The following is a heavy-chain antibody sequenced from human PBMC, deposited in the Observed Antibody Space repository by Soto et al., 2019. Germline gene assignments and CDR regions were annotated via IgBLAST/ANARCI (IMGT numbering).Heavy chain of an antibody. CDR2: MDPNSGST. J-gene: IGHJ6*02. Sequence: ASVNVSFKASGYTFTTYDINWGRQAPGQGLEWLGWMDPNSGSTGYAQNFQGRITMTRNISRNTAHMELSSLQSEDTAVYYCARERKFDFWRKGLDVWGQGTTVTVSS. V-gene: IGHV1-8*01. D-gene: IGHD3-3*01. CDR1: GYTFTTYD. CDR3: ARERKFDFWRKGLDV.